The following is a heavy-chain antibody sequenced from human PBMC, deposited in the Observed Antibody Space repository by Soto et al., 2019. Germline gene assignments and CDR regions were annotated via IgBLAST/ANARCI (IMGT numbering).Heavy chain of an antibody. D-gene: IGHD1-26*01. CDR1: GFTFSSYA. J-gene: IGHJ4*02. CDR3: AKRRGAGGNFDY. V-gene: IGHV3-23*01. Sequence: GGSLRLSCAASGFTFSSYAMGWVRQGPGKGLEWVAVVSIGGSTHYADSVRGRFTISRDNSKKTLSLQMNSLTAEDTAVYFCAKRRGAGGNFDYWGQGALVTVSS. CDR2: VSIGGST.